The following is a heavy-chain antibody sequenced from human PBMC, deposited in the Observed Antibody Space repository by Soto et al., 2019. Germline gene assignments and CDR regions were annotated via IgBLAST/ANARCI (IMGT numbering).Heavy chain of an antibody. D-gene: IGHD6-25*01. CDR3: ARVPKQRSTRLYFDY. J-gene: IGHJ4*02. CDR2: MNPNSGNT. CDR1: GYTFTSYD. Sequence: QVQLVQSGAEVKKPGASVKVSCKASGYTFTSYDINWVRQATGQGLEWMGWMNPNSGNTGYAQKFQGRFTMTRNTYISTAYMELSSLRSEDTAVYYCARVPKQRSTRLYFDYWGQGTLVNVSS. V-gene: IGHV1-8*01.